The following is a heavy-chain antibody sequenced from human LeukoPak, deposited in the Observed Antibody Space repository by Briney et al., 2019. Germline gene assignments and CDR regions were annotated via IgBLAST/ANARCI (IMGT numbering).Heavy chain of an antibody. D-gene: IGHD3-22*01. Sequence: GGSLRLSCAASGFTFSSYAMHWVRQAPGKGLEWVAVISYDGSNKYYADSVKGRFTISRDNSKNTLYLQMNSLRAEDTAVYYCARGTYYYDSSGYYGAFDIWGQGTMVTVSS. CDR2: ISYDGSNK. V-gene: IGHV3-30*04. CDR1: GFTFSSYA. J-gene: IGHJ3*02. CDR3: ARGTYYYDSSGYYGAFDI.